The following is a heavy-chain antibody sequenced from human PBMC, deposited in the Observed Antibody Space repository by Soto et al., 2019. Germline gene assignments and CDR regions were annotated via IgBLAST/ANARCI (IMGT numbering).Heavy chain of an antibody. Sequence: SETLSLTCAVSGGSISSGGYSWSWIRQPPGKGLEWIGYIYHSGSTYYNPSLKSRVTISVDRSKNQVSLKLSSVTAADTAVYYCTTDNWDDFRSNYIRFEYWGQGTQVTVSS. V-gene: IGHV4-30-2*01. CDR1: GGSISSGGYS. D-gene: IGHD3-3*01. CDR2: IYHSGST. CDR3: TTDNWDDFRSNYIRFEY. J-gene: IGHJ4*02.